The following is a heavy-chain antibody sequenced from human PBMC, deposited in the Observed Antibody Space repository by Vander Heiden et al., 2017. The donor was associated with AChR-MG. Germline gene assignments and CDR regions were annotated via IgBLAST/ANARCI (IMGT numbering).Heavy chain of an antibody. CDR3: ARGEGELLNGANDY. Sequence: EVQLVESGGGLVKPGGSLRLSCAASGFTFSSYSMNWVRQAPGKGLGWVSSISSSSSYIYYADSVKGRFTISRDNAKNSLYLQMNSLRAEDTAVYYCARGEGELLNGANDYWGQGTLVTVSS. D-gene: IGHD1-26*01. J-gene: IGHJ4*02. CDR1: GFTFSSYS. V-gene: IGHV3-21*01. CDR2: ISSSSSYI.